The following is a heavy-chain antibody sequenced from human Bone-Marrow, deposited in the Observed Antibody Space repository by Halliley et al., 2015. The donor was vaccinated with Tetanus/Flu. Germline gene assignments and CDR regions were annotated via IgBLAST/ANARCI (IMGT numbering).Heavy chain of an antibody. Sequence: IGEINHSARTNYTPSLKSRVPISIDTSKNQFSLKRGSVTAADTALYYCARGRGYCTNGICYTFRSWGQGTLVAVSS. CDR3: ARGRGYCTNGICYTFRS. CDR2: INHSART. D-gene: IGHD2-8*01. V-gene: IGHV4-34*01. J-gene: IGHJ5*02.